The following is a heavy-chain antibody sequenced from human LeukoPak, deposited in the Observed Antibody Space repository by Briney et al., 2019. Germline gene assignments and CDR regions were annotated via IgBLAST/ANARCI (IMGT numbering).Heavy chain of an antibody. Sequence: SETLSLTCAVSGGSISSGGYSWSWIRQPPGKGLEWIGYIYHSGSTYYNPSLKSRVTISVDRSKNQFSLKLSPVTAADTAVYYCARAYCGGDCYFLDYWGQGTLVTVSS. CDR2: IYHSGST. V-gene: IGHV4-30-2*01. D-gene: IGHD2-21*02. CDR1: GGSISSGGYS. J-gene: IGHJ4*02. CDR3: ARAYCGGDCYFLDY.